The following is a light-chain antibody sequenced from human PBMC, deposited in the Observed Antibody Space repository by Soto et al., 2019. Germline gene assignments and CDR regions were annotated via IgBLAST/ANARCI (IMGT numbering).Light chain of an antibody. CDR2: GSY. J-gene: IGKJ2*01. CDR1: QSVTSNY. CDR3: QLYGRSTLYT. V-gene: IGKV3-20*01. Sequence: EIVLTQSPGTLSLSPGERATLSCRASQSVTSNYLAWYQQKPGQAPRLLIFGSYRRATGIPDRFSGSGSGTEFTLTINRLEPEDFVVYYCQLYGRSTLYTFGQGTKLEIK.